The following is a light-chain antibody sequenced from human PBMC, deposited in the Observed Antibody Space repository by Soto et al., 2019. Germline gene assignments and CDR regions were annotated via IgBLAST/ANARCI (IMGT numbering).Light chain of an antibody. CDR2: LAS. Sequence: IRMTQSPSSLSASTGDRVTITFRSSQKINNFLNWYQQKPGKAPKLLIFLASTLESGVPSRFGGSGSGTDFTLTISRLEPEDFAMYHCQHFGNSRWTFGQGTKVDIK. V-gene: IGKV1-39*01. CDR1: QKINNF. J-gene: IGKJ1*01. CDR3: QHFGNSRWT.